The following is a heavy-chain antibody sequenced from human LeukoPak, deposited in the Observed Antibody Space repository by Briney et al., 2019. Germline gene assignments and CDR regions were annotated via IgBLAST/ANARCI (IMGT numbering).Heavy chain of an antibody. Sequence: PGGSLRLSCAISGLTFSSYWMTWVRQAPGKGLELVANIKQDGSEKYYVDSVKGRFTISRDSAKNSLYLQMNSLRAEDTAVYYCARITPYYFDYWGQGTLVTVSS. J-gene: IGHJ4*02. CDR2: IKQDGSEK. CDR3: ARITPYYFDY. V-gene: IGHV3-7*01. CDR1: GLTFSSYW.